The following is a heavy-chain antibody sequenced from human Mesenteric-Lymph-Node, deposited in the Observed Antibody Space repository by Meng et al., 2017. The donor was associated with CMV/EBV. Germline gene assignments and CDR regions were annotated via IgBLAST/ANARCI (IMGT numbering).Heavy chain of an antibody. V-gene: IGHV1-46*01. D-gene: IGHD1-26*01. CDR3: ARGVGATNYYYYYGMDV. CDR2: INPSGGTT. Sequence: ASVKVSCKASGYTFTNYYMHWVRQAPGQGLEWMGIINPSGGTTTYAQKFQGRVTMTRDTSTSTVYMELSSLRSEDTAVYYCARGVGATNYYYYYGMDVWGQGTTVTVSS. J-gene: IGHJ6*02. CDR1: GYTFTNYY.